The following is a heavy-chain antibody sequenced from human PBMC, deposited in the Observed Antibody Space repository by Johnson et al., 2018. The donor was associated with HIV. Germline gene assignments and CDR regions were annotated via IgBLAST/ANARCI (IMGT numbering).Heavy chain of an antibody. CDR3: ARDAERSSDYPPDAFDI. V-gene: IGHV3-7*05. J-gene: IGHJ3*02. CDR2: IKQEGSEK. D-gene: IGHD3-22*01. CDR1: GFSFSNYW. Sequence: VQLMESGGGLVQPGGSLRLSCAASGFSFSNYWMSWVRQAPGKGLEWVANIKQEGSEKYYVDSLKGRFTISRDNDKSSLFLQMNSLRTEDTAVYYCARDAERSSDYPPDAFDIWGQGTMVTVSS.